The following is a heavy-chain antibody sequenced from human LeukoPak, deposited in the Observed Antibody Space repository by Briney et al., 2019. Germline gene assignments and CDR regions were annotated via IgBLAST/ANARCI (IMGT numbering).Heavy chain of an antibody. D-gene: IGHD5-12*01. CDR3: AGLSGYDPYYFDY. Sequence: ASVTVSCKASGYSFTGYYMHWVRQAPRQGLEWMGCINPNSGGTDYAQKFQGRVTMTRDTSISTAYMELSRLTSDDTAVYYCAGLSGYDPYYFDYWGQGTLVAVSS. V-gene: IGHV1-2*02. J-gene: IGHJ4*02. CDR1: GYSFTGYY. CDR2: INPNSGGT.